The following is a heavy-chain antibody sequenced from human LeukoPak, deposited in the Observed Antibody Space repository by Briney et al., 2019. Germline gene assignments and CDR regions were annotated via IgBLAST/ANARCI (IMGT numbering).Heavy chain of an antibody. CDR3: ARDAAAGIPY. Sequence: GGSLRLSCAASGFTASSNYMSWVRQAPGKGLEWVSVIYSGGSTYYADSVKGRFTISRDNSKNTLYLQMNSLRAEDTAVYYCARDAAAGIPYWGQGTLVTVSS. V-gene: IGHV3-53*01. CDR1: GFTASSNY. CDR2: IYSGGST. J-gene: IGHJ4*02. D-gene: IGHD6-13*01.